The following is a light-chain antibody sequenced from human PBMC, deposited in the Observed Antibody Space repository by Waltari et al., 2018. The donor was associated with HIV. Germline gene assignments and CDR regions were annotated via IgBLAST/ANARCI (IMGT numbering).Light chain of an antibody. V-gene: IGLV3-1*01. CDR2: QDS. J-gene: IGLJ2*01. Sequence: SYELAPPRAVSVSRGETASLTGAVIQGGEKYACWYQQKPGQSPMLVIYQDSKRPSGIPERFSGSNSGNTATLTISGTQAMDEADYYCQAWDSSTLVVFGGGTKLTVL. CDR1: QGGEKY. CDR3: QAWDSSTLVV.